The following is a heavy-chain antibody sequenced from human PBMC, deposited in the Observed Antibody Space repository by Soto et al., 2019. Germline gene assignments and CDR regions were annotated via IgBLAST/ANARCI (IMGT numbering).Heavy chain of an antibody. CDR3: AQDDVPDDGLWLMDS. Sequence: GGSLRLSCAAPGFTISTFAMTWVRQAPGKGLESVCGMTGSGATIHYADSVRGRFTISKDNSKNVLFLQMDYLRDEDTAIYYCAQDDVPDDGLWLMDSWGQGTLVTVSS. D-gene: IGHD2-21*01. J-gene: IGHJ4*02. CDR2: MTGSGATI. V-gene: IGHV3-23*01. CDR1: GFTISTFA.